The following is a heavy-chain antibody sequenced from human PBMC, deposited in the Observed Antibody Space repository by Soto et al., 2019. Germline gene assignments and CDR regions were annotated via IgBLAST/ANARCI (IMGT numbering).Heavy chain of an antibody. V-gene: IGHV4-34*01. Sequence: TSETLSLTCAVYGGSFSGYYWSWIRQPPGKGLEWIGEINHSGSTNYNPSLKSRVTISVDTSKNQFSLKLSSVTAADTAVYYCARPGYYYMDVWGKGTTVTVSS. CDR1: GGSFSGYY. CDR2: INHSGST. CDR3: ARPGYYYMDV. J-gene: IGHJ6*03.